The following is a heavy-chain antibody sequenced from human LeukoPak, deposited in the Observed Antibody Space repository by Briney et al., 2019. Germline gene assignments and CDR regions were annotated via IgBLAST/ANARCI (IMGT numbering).Heavy chain of an antibody. D-gene: IGHD3-3*01. Sequence: ASVKVSCKASGYTFTSYGISWVRQAPGQGLEWMGWISAYNGNTNYAQKLQGRVTMTTDTSTSTAYMELRSLRSDDTAVYYCARNAVSRGTIFGVPYYMDVWGKGTTVTVSS. CDR3: ARNAVSRGTIFGVPYYMDV. V-gene: IGHV1-18*01. J-gene: IGHJ6*03. CDR2: ISAYNGNT. CDR1: GYTFTSYG.